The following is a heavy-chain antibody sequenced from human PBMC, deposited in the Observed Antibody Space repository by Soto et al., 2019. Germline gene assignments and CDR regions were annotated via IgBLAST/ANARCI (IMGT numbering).Heavy chain of an antibody. Sequence: SETLSLTCTVSGGPISSYYWSWIRQPPGKGLEWIGYIYYSGSTNYNPSLKSRVTISVDTSKNQFSLKLSSVTAADTAVYYCARERIEYSSSLGYYYYMDVWGKGTTVTVSS. CDR3: ARERIEYSSSLGYYYYMDV. CDR2: IYYSGST. CDR1: GGPISSYY. V-gene: IGHV4-59*01. J-gene: IGHJ6*03. D-gene: IGHD6-6*01.